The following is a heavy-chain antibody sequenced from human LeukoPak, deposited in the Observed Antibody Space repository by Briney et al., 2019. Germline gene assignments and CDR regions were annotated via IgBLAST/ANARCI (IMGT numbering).Heavy chain of an antibody. CDR1: GGSISSYY. Sequence: PSETLSLTCTVSGGSISSYYWSWIRQPAGKGLQWIGRIYTSGSTNYTPSLKSRVTMSVDTSKNQSSLKLTSVTAADTAVYYCARAYYDTSGYPGWYFDLWGRGTLVTVSS. V-gene: IGHV4-4*07. CDR3: ARAYYDTSGYPGWYFDL. J-gene: IGHJ2*01. D-gene: IGHD3-22*01. CDR2: IYTSGST.